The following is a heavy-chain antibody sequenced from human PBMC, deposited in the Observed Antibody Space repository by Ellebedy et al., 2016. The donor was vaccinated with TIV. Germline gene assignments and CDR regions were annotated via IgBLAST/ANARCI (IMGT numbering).Heavy chain of an antibody. Sequence: PGGSLRLSCVASGFIFSNARMTWVRQAPGKGLEWVGRIKSKTDGGTIDYAAPVKGRFTISRDDSKNTLYLQMNSLKIEDTAVYYCTDTTDRGSWDYWGQGTLVTVSS. CDR1: GFIFSNAR. J-gene: IGHJ4*02. V-gene: IGHV3-15*07. CDR2: IKSKTDGGTI. D-gene: IGHD6-13*01. CDR3: TDTTDRGSWDY.